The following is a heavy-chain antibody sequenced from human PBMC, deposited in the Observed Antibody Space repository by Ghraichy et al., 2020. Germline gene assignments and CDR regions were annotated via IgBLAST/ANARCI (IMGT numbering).Heavy chain of an antibody. CDR3: AVSAVGSDADY. V-gene: IGHV3-7*03. CDR1: GFTFSSYW. Sequence: GSLRLSCSVSGFTFSSYWMAWVRQAPGKGLEWVANIDRDGSEKTYVDSVKGRFTISRDNAKNSLYLQMTDLKVDDTAVYYCAVSAVGSDADYWGQGTLVTVSS. D-gene: IGHD6-13*01. CDR2: IDRDGSEK. J-gene: IGHJ4*02.